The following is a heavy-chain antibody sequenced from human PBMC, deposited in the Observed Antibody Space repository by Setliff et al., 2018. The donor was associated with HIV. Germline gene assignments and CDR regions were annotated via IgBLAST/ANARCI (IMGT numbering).Heavy chain of an antibody. CDR3: ARPNYYDSSGSFDY. CDR2: ISSSSGTI. J-gene: IGHJ4*02. V-gene: IGHV3-48*04. Sequence: GGSLRLSCAASGFTFSTHSMNWVRQAPGKGLEWVSYISSSSGTIYYADSVKGRFTISRDNAKNSLYLQMNSLRAEDTAVYDCARPNYYDSSGSFDYWGQGTLV. D-gene: IGHD3-22*01. CDR1: GFTFSTHS.